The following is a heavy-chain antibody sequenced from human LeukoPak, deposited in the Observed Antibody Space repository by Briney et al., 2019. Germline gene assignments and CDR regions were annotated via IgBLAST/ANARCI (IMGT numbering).Heavy chain of an antibody. V-gene: IGHV1-8*03. CDR3: ARGGGVQGESSSSILDY. CDR1: GYTFTSYD. D-gene: IGHD6-6*01. Sequence: ASVKVSCKASGYTFTSYDINWVRQATGQGLEWMGWMNPNSGNTGYAQKFQGRVTITRNTSISTAYMELSSLGSEDTAVYYCARGGGVQGESSSSILDYWGQGTLVTVSS. J-gene: IGHJ4*02. CDR2: MNPNSGNT.